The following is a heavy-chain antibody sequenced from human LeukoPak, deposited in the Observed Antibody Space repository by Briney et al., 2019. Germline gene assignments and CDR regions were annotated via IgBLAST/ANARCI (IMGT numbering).Heavy chain of an antibody. D-gene: IGHD3-22*01. CDR1: GFTFSTYA. V-gene: IGHV3-21*01. CDR2: ISSTSNYI. CDR3: ARDQARELVDYYDSSGEFDP. Sequence: PGGSLRLSCAASGFTFSTYAISWVRQAPGKGLEWVSCISSTSNYIFYADSVRGRFTISRDNAKNSLYLQMNSLRAEDTAVYYCARDQARELVDYYDSSGEFDPWGQGTLVTVSS. J-gene: IGHJ5*02.